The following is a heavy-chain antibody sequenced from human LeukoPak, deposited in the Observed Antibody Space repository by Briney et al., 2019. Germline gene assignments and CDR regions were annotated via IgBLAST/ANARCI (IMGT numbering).Heavy chain of an antibody. J-gene: IGHJ6*04. CDR1: GFTFGSYA. CDR3: ARPGCGGNCYYRMDV. V-gene: IGHV3-23*01. CDR2: VSYDITRT. Sequence: GGSLRLSCAASGFTFGSYAMTWVRQAPGKGLEWISAVSYDITRTFYADSVKGRFAISRDNSRNTLFLQMDSLRAEDTAVYYCARPGCGGNCYYRMDVWGKGTTVTVSS. D-gene: IGHD2-21*01.